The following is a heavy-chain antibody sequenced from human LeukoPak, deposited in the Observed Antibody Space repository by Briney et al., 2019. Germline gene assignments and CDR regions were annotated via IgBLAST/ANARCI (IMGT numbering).Heavy chain of an antibody. CDR1: GFTFSSYA. Sequence: GGSLRLSCAASGFTFSSYAMRWARQAPGKGLEWVAVISYDGSNKYYADSVKGRFTISRDNSKNTLYLQMNSLRAEDTAVYYCAREGGDSSGWYGSFYYYYYMDVWGKGTTVTVSS. CDR3: AREGGDSSGWYGSFYYYYYMDV. J-gene: IGHJ6*03. V-gene: IGHV3-30*04. CDR2: ISYDGSNK. D-gene: IGHD6-19*01.